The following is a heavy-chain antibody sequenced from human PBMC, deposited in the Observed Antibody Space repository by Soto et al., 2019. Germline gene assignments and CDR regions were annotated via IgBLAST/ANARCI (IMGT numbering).Heavy chain of an antibody. CDR3: ARGGGKSLLWFGDPGSYYYYYMDV. CDR1: GFTFSSYS. Sequence: GGSLRLSCAASGFTFSSYSMNWVRQAPGKGLEWVSSISSSSSYIYYADSVKGRFTISRDNAKNSLYLQMNSLRAEDTAVYYCARGGGKSLLWFGDPGSYYYYYMDVWGKGTTVTVSS. D-gene: IGHD3-10*01. CDR2: ISSSSSYI. V-gene: IGHV3-21*01. J-gene: IGHJ6*03.